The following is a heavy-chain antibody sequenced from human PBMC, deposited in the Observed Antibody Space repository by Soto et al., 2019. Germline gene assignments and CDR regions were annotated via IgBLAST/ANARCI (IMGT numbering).Heavy chain of an antibody. CDR3: ARTADYFDY. CDR2: IYYSGST. V-gene: IGHV4-59*01. CDR1: GGSISSYY. J-gene: IGHJ4*02. Sequence: SETLSLTCTVSGGSISSYYWSWIRQPPGKGLEWIGYIYYSGSTNYNPSLKSRVTISVDTSKNQFSLKLSSVTAADTAVYYCARTADYFDYWGQGTLVTVSS.